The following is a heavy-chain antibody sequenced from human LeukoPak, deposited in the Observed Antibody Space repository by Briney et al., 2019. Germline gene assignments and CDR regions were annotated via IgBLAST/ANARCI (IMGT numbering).Heavy chain of an antibody. D-gene: IGHD6-6*01. J-gene: IGHJ3*02. Sequence: ASVKVSCKASGYTFTGYYMHWVRQAPGQGLEWMGWINPNSGGTNYAQKFQGWVTMTRDTSISTAYMELSRLRSEDTAVYYCARSSSSHAFDIWGQGTMVTVSS. V-gene: IGHV1-2*04. CDR2: INPNSGGT. CDR3: ARSSSSHAFDI. CDR1: GYTFTGYY.